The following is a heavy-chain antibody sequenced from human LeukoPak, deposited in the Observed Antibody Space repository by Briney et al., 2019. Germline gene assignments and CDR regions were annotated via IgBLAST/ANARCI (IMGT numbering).Heavy chain of an antibody. CDR3: TTDQKDGAGSYCRY. V-gene: IGHV3-7*03. CDR1: GFTFRNYC. CDR2: TKPDGSAE. D-gene: IGHD3-10*01. Sequence: GGSLRLSCAASGFTFRNYCMGWVRQAPGKGLGWVATTKPDGSAEYYADSVRGRFTTSRDNANNFLYLQMNSLKTEDTAVYYCTTDQKDGAGSYCRYWGQGTLVTVSS. J-gene: IGHJ4*02.